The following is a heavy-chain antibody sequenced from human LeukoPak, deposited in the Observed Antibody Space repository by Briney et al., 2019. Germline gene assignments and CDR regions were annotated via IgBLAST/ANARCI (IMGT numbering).Heavy chain of an antibody. Sequence: GGSLRLSCAASGFSFSTCEMNWVRQAPGKGLEWVSYISSSGSTIYYADSVKGRFTISRDNAKNSLYLQMNSLRAEDTAVYYCARDFARSSSWGNWFDPWGQGTLVTVSS. J-gene: IGHJ5*02. V-gene: IGHV3-48*03. CDR2: ISSSGSTI. CDR1: GFSFSTCE. D-gene: IGHD6-13*01. CDR3: ARDFARSSSWGNWFDP.